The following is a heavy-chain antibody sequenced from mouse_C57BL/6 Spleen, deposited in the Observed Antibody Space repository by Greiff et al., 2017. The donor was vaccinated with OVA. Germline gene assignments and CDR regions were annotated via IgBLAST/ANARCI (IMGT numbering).Heavy chain of an antibody. V-gene: IGHV2-6*01. CDR3: ASNLEGAMDY. J-gene: IGHJ4*01. CDR2: IWGVGST. CDR1: GFSLTSYG. D-gene: IGHD2-10*02. Sequence: VQLQQSGPGLVAPSQSLSITCTVSGFSLTSYGVDWVRQSPGKGLEWLGVIWGVGSTNYNSALKSRLSISKDNSKSQVFLKMNSLQTDDTAMYYCASNLEGAMDYWGQGTSVTVSS.